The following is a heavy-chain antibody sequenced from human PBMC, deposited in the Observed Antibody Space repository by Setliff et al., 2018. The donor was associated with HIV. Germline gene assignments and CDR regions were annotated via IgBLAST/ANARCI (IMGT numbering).Heavy chain of an antibody. CDR1: GYSISRGYY. D-gene: IGHD3-22*01. CDR3: ARLGHSDSSGYYSAPYLDS. J-gene: IGHJ4*02. Sequence: SETLSLTCVVSGYSISRGYYWAWIRQHPGKGLEWIASIYHSGITYYNPSPKSRVTISVDTSEDQFSLELSSVTAADSAMYFCARLGHSDSSGYYSAPYLDSWGQGTLVTVSS. V-gene: IGHV4-38-2*01. CDR2: IYHSGIT.